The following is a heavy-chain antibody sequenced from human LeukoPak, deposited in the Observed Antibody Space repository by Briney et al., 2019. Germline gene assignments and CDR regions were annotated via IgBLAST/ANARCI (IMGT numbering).Heavy chain of an antibody. V-gene: IGHV3-30-3*01. CDR1: GFTFSTSA. D-gene: IGHD3-16*01. CDR2: ISYDGSTK. J-gene: IGHJ4*02. CDR3: ASRPPYGGLDH. Sequence: GRSLRLSCAASGFTFSTSAMRWVRQAPGKGLEWVAVISYDGSTKFYADSVKGRFTITRDNSKNTLDLQMNSLGAEDTAVYYCASRPPYGGLDHWGQGALVTVSS.